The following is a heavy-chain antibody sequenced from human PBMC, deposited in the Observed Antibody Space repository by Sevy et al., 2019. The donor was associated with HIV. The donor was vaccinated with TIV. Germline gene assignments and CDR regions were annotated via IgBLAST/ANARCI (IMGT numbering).Heavy chain of an antibody. CDR3: AKEGTTMVRGVIIKPDNWFDP. Sequence: GGSLRLSCAASGFSFTSYEINWVRQAPGKGLEWVSYISSRGTTIYYADSVKGRFTISRDNAKNSLFLQMNSLRAEDTAVYYCAKEGTTMVRGVIIKPDNWFDPWGQGTLVTVSS. D-gene: IGHD3-10*01. V-gene: IGHV3-48*03. CDR2: ISSRGTTI. J-gene: IGHJ5*02. CDR1: GFSFTSYE.